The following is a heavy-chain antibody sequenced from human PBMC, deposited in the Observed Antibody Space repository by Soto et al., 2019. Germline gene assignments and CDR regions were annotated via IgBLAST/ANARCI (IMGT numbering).Heavy chain of an antibody. D-gene: IGHD6-6*01. CDR2: ISYDGSKK. Sequence: QVQLVESGGGVVQPGRSLRLSCAASGFTFSSYGMHWVRQAPGRGLEGVAVISYDGSKKYYEDSVKGRFTISRDNSKNTLDLQMNSLRAEDTAVYYCAKDGRQSIAAHNRGWATGYYRDVWGKGTTVTVSS. J-gene: IGHJ6*03. CDR3: AKDGRQSIAAHNRGWATGYYRDV. CDR1: GFTFSSYG. V-gene: IGHV3-30*18.